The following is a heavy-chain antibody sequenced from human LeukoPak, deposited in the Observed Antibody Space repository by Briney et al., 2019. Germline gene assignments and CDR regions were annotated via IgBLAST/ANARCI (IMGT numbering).Heavy chain of an antibody. Sequence: ASVKVSCKASGYTLTGYYMHWVRQAPGQGLEWMGRINPNSGGTNYAQKFQGRVTMTRDTSISTAYMELSRLRSDDTAVYYCARDRGSSSSLGWFDPWGQGTLVTVSS. CDR2: INPNSGGT. V-gene: IGHV1-2*06. CDR3: ARDRGSSSSLGWFDP. D-gene: IGHD6-6*01. J-gene: IGHJ5*02. CDR1: GYTLTGYY.